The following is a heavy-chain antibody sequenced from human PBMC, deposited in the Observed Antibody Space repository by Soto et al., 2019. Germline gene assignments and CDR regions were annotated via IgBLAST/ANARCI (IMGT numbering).Heavy chain of an antibody. V-gene: IGHV3-23*01. CDR2: ISGSDGST. J-gene: IGHJ4*02. CDR3: AKDRERDAWYEDY. CDR1: GFSFSSYA. D-gene: IGHD6-13*01. Sequence: VSLRLSCVASGFSFSSYAMTWVRQAPGRGLEWVSVISGSDGSTYYADSVKGRFTISRDNSKNTLYLRMNSLRAEDTAVYYCAKDRERDAWYEDYWGQGTLVTVSS.